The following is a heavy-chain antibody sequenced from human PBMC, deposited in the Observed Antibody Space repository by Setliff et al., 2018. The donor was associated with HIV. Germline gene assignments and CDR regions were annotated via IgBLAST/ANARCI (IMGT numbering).Heavy chain of an antibody. CDR2: INHSGST. Sequence: KPSETLSLTCAVYGGSFSGYYWSWIRQSPGKGLEWIGEINHSGSTNYNPSLKSRVTISVDTSKNQFSLKLNSVTAADTAVYYCARGSPLSWTPPGGYWCFELWGRGTLVTVSS. CDR3: ARGSPLSWTPPGGYWCFEL. V-gene: IGHV4-34*01. D-gene: IGHD2-15*01. J-gene: IGHJ2*01. CDR1: GGSFSGYY.